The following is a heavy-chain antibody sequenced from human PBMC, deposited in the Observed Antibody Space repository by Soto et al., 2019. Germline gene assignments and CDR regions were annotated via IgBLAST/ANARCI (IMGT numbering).Heavy chain of an antibody. CDR3: YSGSDLPLDY. CDR2: ISYDGSNK. CDR1: GFTFSSYA. D-gene: IGHD1-26*01. J-gene: IGHJ4*02. V-gene: IGHV3-30-3*01. Sequence: QVQLVESGGGVVQPGRSLRLSCAASGFTFSSYAMHWVRQAPGKGLEWVAVISYDGSNKYYADSVKGRFTISRDNSKNTLYLQMNSLRAEDTAVYYAYSGSDLPLDYWGQGTLVTVSS.